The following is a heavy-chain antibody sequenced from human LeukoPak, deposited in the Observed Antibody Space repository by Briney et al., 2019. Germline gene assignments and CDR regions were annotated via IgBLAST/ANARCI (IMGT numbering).Heavy chain of an antibody. CDR2: ISSSSNYI. CDR1: GFTFSSYN. J-gene: IGHJ4*02. CDR3: ARDPDYYDSSGYLGH. Sequence: PGGSLRLPCAASGFTFSSYNMNWVRQAPGKGLEWVSSISSSSNYIYHADSVKGRFTISRDNAKNSLYLQMNSLRVEDTAVYFCARDPDYYDSSGYLGHWGQGTLVTVSS. D-gene: IGHD3-22*01. V-gene: IGHV3-21*01.